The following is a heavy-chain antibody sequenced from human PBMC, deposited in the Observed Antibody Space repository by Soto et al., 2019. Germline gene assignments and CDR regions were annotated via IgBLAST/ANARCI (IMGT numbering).Heavy chain of an antibody. D-gene: IGHD4-4*01. CDR3: AKGSFEYSASVDN. V-gene: IGHV3-23*01. Sequence: DVQLLESGGGLVQPGGSLRLSCAASGFSFSSYAMVWVRQAPGKGLEWVSVISARGGSSYFADTVKGRFTISRDNSKNVVSLEMTSLRAEDTAIYFCAKGSFEYSASVDNWGQGTLVLVSS. CDR1: GFSFSSYA. CDR2: ISARGGSS. J-gene: IGHJ4*02.